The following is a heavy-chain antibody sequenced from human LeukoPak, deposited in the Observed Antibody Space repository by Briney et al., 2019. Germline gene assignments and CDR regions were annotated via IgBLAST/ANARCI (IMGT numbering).Heavy chain of an antibody. V-gene: IGHV1-2*02. J-gene: IGHJ4*02. CDR2: INPDSGGT. Sequence: ASVKVSCEASGYTFSGYYIHWVRQAPGQGLEWMGWINPDSGGTNYAQRFQGRVTMTRDTSISTAYMELSRLRSDDTAVYYCARKGGYDSSGYYLCDYWGQGTLVTVSS. CDR1: GYTFSGYY. D-gene: IGHD3-22*01. CDR3: ARKGGYDSSGYYLCDY.